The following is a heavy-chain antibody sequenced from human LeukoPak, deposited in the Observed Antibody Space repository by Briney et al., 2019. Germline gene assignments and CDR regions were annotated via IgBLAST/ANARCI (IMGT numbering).Heavy chain of an antibody. CDR1: GFTVSSNY. D-gene: IGHD5-24*01. CDR3: ARGVEMAFFDY. Sequence: GGSLRLSCAASGFTVSSNYMSWVRQAPGKGLEWVSVIYSGGSTYYADSVKGRFTISRDNSKNTLYLQMNSLRAKDTAVYYCARGVEMAFFDYWGQGTLVTVSS. J-gene: IGHJ4*02. V-gene: IGHV3-66*01. CDR2: IYSGGST.